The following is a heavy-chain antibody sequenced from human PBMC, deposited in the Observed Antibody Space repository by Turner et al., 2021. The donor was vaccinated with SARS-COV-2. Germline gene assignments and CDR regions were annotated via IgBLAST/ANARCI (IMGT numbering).Heavy chain of an antibody. D-gene: IGHD2-21*02. J-gene: IGHJ4*02. CDR1: GGSCSGYY. Sequence: QVHLQQWDAGRLKASDTLSLTCAVYGGSCSGYYWTWIRQPPGKGLGWFGEIHPSGSTYYNTSLNSRVTISQDTSKSQFSLNLSSVTAADTAVYHCSRGDDSRKSGLLWGQGTLVTVSS. CDR3: SRGDDSRKSGLL. CDR2: IHPSGST. V-gene: IGHV4-34*01.